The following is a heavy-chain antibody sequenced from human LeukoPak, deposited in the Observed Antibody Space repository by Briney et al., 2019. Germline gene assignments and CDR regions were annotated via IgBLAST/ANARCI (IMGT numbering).Heavy chain of an antibody. CDR1: GDSVSSNSGA. Sequence: SQTLSLTCGISGDSVSSNSGAWNWIRQSPSRGLEWLGRIYYRSKWYNDYAVSVKSRITINPDTSKNQFSLQLNSVTPEDTAVYYCARGGYSTSSDSDYWGQGTLVTVSS. CDR3: ARGGYSTSSDSDY. J-gene: IGHJ4*02. CDR2: IYYRSKWYN. D-gene: IGHD6-6*01. V-gene: IGHV6-1*01.